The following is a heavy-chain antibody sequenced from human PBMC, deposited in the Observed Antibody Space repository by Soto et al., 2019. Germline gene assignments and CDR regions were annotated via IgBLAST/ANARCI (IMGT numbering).Heavy chain of an antibody. Sequence: QLQLQESGPGLVKPSETLSLTCTVSGGSISSSSYYWGWIRQPPGKGLEWIGSIYYSGSTYYNPSLKSRVTISVDTSKNQCSLKLSYVTAADTAVYYCARPSGSYLYYFDYWGQGTLVTVSS. CDR3: ARPSGSYLYYFDY. J-gene: IGHJ4*02. CDR1: GGSISSSSYY. D-gene: IGHD1-26*01. CDR2: IYYSGST. V-gene: IGHV4-39*01.